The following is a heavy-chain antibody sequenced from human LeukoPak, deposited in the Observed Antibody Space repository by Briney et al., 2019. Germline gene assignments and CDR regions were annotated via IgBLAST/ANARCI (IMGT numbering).Heavy chain of an antibody. CDR2: VSAYNGNT. V-gene: IGHV1-18*01. CDR3: ARDPRSGWSNFDY. J-gene: IGHJ4*02. Sequence: ASVKVSCKASGYTFTTYSISWVRQAPGQGLEWMGWVSAYNGNTYYAQKFQGRVTMTTDTSTSTAYMELRSLRSDDTAVYYCARDPRSGWSNFDYWGQGTLATVSS. D-gene: IGHD6-19*01. CDR1: GYTFTTYS.